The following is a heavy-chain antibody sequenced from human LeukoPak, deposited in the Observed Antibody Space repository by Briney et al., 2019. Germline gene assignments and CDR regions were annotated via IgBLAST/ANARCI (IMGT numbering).Heavy chain of an antibody. D-gene: IGHD3-22*01. V-gene: IGHV5-51*01. Sequence: GESLKISRKGSGYSFTSYWIGWVRQMPGKGLEWMGIIYPGDSDTRYSPSFQGQVTISADKSISTAYLQWSSLKASDTAMYYCARLSYYDSSGYYYADAFDIWGQGTMVTVSS. J-gene: IGHJ3*02. CDR1: GYSFTSYW. CDR3: ARLSYYDSSGYYYADAFDI. CDR2: IYPGDSDT.